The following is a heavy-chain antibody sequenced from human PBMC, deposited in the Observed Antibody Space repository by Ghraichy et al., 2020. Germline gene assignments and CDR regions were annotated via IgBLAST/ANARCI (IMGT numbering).Heavy chain of an antibody. V-gene: IGHV4-39*01. CDR1: GGSISSSSYY. Sequence: ESLNISCTVSGGSISSSSYYWGWIRQPPGKGLEWIGSIYYSGSTYYNPSLKSRVTISVDTSKNQFSLKLSSVTAADTAVYYCARNGIAAEYWYCDLWGRGSLVTVSS. J-gene: IGHJ2*01. CDR2: IYYSGST. D-gene: IGHD6-25*01. CDR3: ARNGIAAEYWYCDL.